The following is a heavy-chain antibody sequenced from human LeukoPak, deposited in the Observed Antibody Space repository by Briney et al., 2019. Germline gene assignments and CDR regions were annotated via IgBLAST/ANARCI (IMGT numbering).Heavy chain of an antibody. CDR2: ISESGANT. V-gene: IGHV3-23*01. CDR1: GFTFSSYA. D-gene: IGHD2-15*01. Sequence: GGSLRLSCAASGFTFSSYAMSWVRHAAGKGLEWVSTISESGANTHYAASVKGRFTISRDDSKNTLYVQMNSLRVEDTAIYYCTIRCSGSSGRLPDVWGQGTTVTVSS. CDR3: TIRCSGSSGRLPDV. J-gene: IGHJ6*02.